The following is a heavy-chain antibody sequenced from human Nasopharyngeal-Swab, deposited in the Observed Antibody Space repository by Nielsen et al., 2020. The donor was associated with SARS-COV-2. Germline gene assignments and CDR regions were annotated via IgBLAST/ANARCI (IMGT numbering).Heavy chain of an antibody. CDR2: IGDKDHNYAT. CDR3: TTDFYFDY. V-gene: IGHV3-73*01. CDR1: GFIFSASA. J-gene: IGHJ4*02. Sequence: GESLKISCAASGFIFSASAIHWVRPASGKGLEWVGRIGDKDHNYATTYGASVQGRFTISRDDSKNTAFLQMDSLKTEDTALYYCTTDFYFDYWGQGTLVTVPS.